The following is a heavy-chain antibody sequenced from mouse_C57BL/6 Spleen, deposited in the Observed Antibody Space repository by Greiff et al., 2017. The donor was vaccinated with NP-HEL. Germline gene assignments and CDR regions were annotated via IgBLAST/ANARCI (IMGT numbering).Heavy chain of an antibody. CDR1: GFTFSSYA. CDR3: TRDQTGMGYYAMDY. D-gene: IGHD4-1*01. Sequence: EVMLVESGEGLVKPGGSLKLSCAASGFTFSSYAMSWVRQTPEKRLEWVAYISSGGDYIYYADTVKGRFTISRDNARNTLYLQMSSLKSEDTAMYYCTRDQTGMGYYAMDYWGQGTSVTVSS. V-gene: IGHV5-9-1*02. J-gene: IGHJ4*01. CDR2: ISSGGDYI.